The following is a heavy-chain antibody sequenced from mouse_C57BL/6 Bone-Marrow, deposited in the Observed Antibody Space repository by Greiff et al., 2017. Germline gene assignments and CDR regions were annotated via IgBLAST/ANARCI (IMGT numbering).Heavy chain of an antibody. D-gene: IGHD1-1*01. CDR2: ISSGGSYT. J-gene: IGHJ3*01. Sequence: DVMLVESGGDLVKPGGSLQLSCAASGFTFSSYGMSWVRQTPDKRLEWVATISSGGSYTSDPDSVKGRFTISRDNAQTNLYLQMSSLKSEDTAMYYCERPYGSSLAWFAYWGQGTLVTVSA. CDR1: GFTFSSYG. CDR3: ERPYGSSLAWFAY. V-gene: IGHV5-6*02.